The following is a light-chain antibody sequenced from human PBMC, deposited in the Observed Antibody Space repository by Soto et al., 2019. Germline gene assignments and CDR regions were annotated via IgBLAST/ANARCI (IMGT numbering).Light chain of an antibody. V-gene: IGKV1-5*01. J-gene: IGKJ1*01. Sequence: DIQMTQSPSTLSASVGDRVTITCRASQSISSGLAWYQQKAGKAPKLLIYDASNLESGVPSRFSGSGSGTEFTLTVSSLQPDDFATYYCQQYNSYWGTFGQGTKVDIK. CDR3: QQYNSYWGT. CDR1: QSISSG. CDR2: DAS.